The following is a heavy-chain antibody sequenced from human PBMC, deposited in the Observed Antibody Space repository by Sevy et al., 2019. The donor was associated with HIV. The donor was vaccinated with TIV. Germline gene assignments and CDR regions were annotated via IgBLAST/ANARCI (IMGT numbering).Heavy chain of an antibody. J-gene: IGHJ4*02. CDR1: GYTLTELS. CDR3: ASTRDYYDSGGYYFDY. D-gene: IGHD3-22*01. Sequence: ASVKVSCKVSGYTLTELSIHWVRQAPGKGLEWLVTFDPEDGKTIYAQNFQGRVTMTEDTSTDTTYMELSSLRSEDTAVYYCASTRDYYDSGGYYFDYWGQGTLVTVSS. CDR2: FDPEDGKT. V-gene: IGHV1-24*01.